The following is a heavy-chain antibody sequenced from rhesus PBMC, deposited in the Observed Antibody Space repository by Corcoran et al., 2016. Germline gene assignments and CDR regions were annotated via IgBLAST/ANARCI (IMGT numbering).Heavy chain of an antibody. Sequence: EVQLAESGGGLVQPGGSLSLSCAASGFTFWGYEMPWVRQAPGKGVESVSVIGGDSSYTHYADSVKGRFTISRDNAKNSLSLQMNSLRAEDTAVYYCARHWAAAGFDYWGQGVLVTVSS. CDR1: GFTFWGYE. CDR3: ARHWAAAGFDY. D-gene: IGHD6-25*01. J-gene: IGHJ4*01. CDR2: IGGDSSYT. V-gene: IGHV3-115*02.